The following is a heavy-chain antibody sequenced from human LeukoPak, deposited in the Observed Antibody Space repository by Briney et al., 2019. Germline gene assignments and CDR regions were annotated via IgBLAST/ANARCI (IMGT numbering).Heavy chain of an antibody. CDR3: ARVIRYGYVVNNWFDP. J-gene: IGHJ5*02. CDR2: IYYSGST. CDR1: GGSISSSSYS. D-gene: IGHD5-12*01. Sequence: RPSETLSLTCTVSGGSISSSSYSWGWLRQPPGKGLEWIGRIYYSGSTYYNPSLKRRVTISVDTSKNQFSLKLSSVTAADTAAYYCARVIRYGYVVNNWFDPWGQGTLVTVSS. V-gene: IGHV4-39*07.